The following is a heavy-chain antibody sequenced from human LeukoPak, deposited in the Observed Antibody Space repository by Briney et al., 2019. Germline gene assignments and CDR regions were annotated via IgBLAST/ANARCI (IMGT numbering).Heavy chain of an antibody. CDR2: IYPGDSDT. Sequence: GESLKISCKGSGYSFTSYWIGWVRQMPGKGLEWMGIIYPGDSDTRYSPSFQGQVTISADKSISTAYLQWSSLKASDTAMHYCARGGYGQLVFNWFDPWGQGTLVTVSS. CDR1: GYSFTSYW. J-gene: IGHJ5*02. CDR3: ARGGYGQLVFNWFDP. D-gene: IGHD6-6*01. V-gene: IGHV5-51*01.